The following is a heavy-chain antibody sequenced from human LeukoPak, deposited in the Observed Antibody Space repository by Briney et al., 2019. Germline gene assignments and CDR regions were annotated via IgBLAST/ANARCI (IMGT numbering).Heavy chain of an antibody. D-gene: IGHD3-9*01. CDR2: INHSGST. Sequence: PSETLPLTCAVYGGSFSGYYWSWIRQPPGKGLEWIGEINHSGSTNYNPSLKSRVTISVDTSKNQFSLKLSSVTAADTAVYYCARVDRRDYWGQGTLVTVSS. J-gene: IGHJ4*02. CDR1: GGSFSGYY. V-gene: IGHV4-34*01. CDR3: ARVDRRDY.